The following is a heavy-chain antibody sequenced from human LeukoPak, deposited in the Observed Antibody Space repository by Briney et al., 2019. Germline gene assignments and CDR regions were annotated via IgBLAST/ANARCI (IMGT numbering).Heavy chain of an antibody. CDR1: GGSLSSYY. Sequence: PSETLSLTCTLSGGSLSSYYWRWIRQPPGKGLEWIGYIYYSGSTNYNPSLKSRVTISVDPSKNQFSLKLSSVTATDTAVYYCARAGYSGSDFSVWGKGSTVTVSS. D-gene: IGHD5-12*01. J-gene: IGHJ6*04. V-gene: IGHV4-59*01. CDR3: ARAGYSGSDFSV. CDR2: IYYSGST.